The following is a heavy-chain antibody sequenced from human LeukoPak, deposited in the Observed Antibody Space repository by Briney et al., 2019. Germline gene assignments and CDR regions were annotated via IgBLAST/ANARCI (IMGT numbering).Heavy chain of an antibody. CDR1: GDSVSSNTAA. CDR3: AREIRYYYDSSGYYS. CDR2: TYYRSKWYN. Sequence: SQTLSLTCAISGDSVSSNTAAWNWIRQSPSRGPEWLGRTYYRSKWYNDYALSVKSRITINPDTSKNQFSLQLNSVTPEDTAVYYCAREIRYYYDSSGYYSWGQGTLVTVSS. V-gene: IGHV6-1*01. D-gene: IGHD3-22*01. J-gene: IGHJ4*02.